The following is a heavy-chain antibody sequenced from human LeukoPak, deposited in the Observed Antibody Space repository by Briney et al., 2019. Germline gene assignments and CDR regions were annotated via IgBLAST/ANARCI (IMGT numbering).Heavy chain of an antibody. J-gene: IGHJ4*02. V-gene: IGHV4-59*08. D-gene: IGHD6-19*01. Sequence: PSETPSLTCTVSGGSISSYYWSWIRQPPGKGPEWIGYISYSGSTNYNPSLKSRVTISVDTSKNQFSLKLSSVTAADTAVYYCARGVAVAGTFDYWGQGTLVTVPS. CDR2: ISYSGST. CDR1: GGSISSYY. CDR3: ARGVAVAGTFDY.